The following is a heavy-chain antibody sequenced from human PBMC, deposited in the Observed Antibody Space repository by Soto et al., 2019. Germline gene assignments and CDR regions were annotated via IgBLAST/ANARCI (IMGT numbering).Heavy chain of an antibody. CDR3: AAMLGYCSSTSCYRKRDYYYYGMDV. D-gene: IGHD2-2*02. J-gene: IGHJ6*02. CDR2: IYPGDSDT. Sequence: PGESLKISFKVSGYSFTSYWIGWVRQMPGKGLEWMGIIYPGDSDTRYSPSFQGQVTISADKSISTAYLQWSSLKASDTAMYYCAAMLGYCSSTSCYRKRDYYYYGMDVWGQGTTVTVSS. CDR1: GYSFTSYW. V-gene: IGHV5-51*01.